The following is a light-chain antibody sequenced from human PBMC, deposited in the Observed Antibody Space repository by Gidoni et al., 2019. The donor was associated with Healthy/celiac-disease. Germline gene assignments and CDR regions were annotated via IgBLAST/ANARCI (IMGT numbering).Light chain of an antibody. CDR2: AAS. CDR1: QSISSY. V-gene: IGKV1-39*01. Sequence: DIQMTQSTSSLSASVGDRVTITCRASQSISSYLNWYQQKPGKAPTLLIDAASSLQSGVPSSFSGSGSGTDFTLTISSMQPEDFATYYWQQSYSTQFTFGPGTKVDIK. CDR3: QQSYSTQFT. J-gene: IGKJ3*01.